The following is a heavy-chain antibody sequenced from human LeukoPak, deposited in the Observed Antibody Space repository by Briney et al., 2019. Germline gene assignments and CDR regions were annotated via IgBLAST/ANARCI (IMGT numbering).Heavy chain of an antibody. D-gene: IGHD2-2*01. CDR2: IYSGGST. J-gene: IGHJ4*02. Sequence: PGGSLRLSCAASGFTVSTYYMTWVRQAPGKGLECASVIYSGGSTYYADSVKGRFTVSRDNSKNTLYLQMNSLRAEDTAMYYCARGLGYCTSTTCLLPFDYWGQGTLVTVSS. CDR1: GFTVSTYY. V-gene: IGHV3-53*01. CDR3: ARGLGYCTSTTCLLPFDY.